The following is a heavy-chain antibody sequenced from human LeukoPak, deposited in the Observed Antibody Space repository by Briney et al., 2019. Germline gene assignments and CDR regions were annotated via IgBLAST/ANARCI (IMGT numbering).Heavy chain of an antibody. CDR3: AKFRYYDSSGLFDY. V-gene: IGHV3-30*02. Sequence: GGSLRLSCAASGFTFSSYGMYWVRQAPGKGLEWVAFIRYDGSNKYYADSVKGRFTISRDNSKNTLYLQMNSLRAEDTAVYYCAKFRYYDSSGLFDYWGQGTLVTVSS. CDR1: GFTFSSYG. CDR2: IRYDGSNK. D-gene: IGHD3-22*01. J-gene: IGHJ4*02.